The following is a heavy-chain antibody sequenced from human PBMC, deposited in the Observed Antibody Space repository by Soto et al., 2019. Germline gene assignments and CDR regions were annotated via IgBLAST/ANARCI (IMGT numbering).Heavy chain of an antibody. CDR3: ARDLGYFGALLDY. Sequence: PGGSLRLSCAASGFTFSSYGMHWVRQAPGRGLEWVALIWYDGSNKYYADSVKGRFTISRDNSKNTLYLQMNSLRAEDTAVYYCARDLGYFGALLDYCGQRTLVTVSS. D-gene: IGHD3-22*01. CDR1: GFTFSSYG. V-gene: IGHV3-33*01. J-gene: IGHJ4*02. CDR2: IWYDGSNK.